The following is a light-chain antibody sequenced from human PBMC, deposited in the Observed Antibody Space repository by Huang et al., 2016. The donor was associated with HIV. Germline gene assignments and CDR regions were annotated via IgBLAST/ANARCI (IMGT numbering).Light chain of an antibody. CDR3: QQYNNWPQT. Sequence: IVMTQSPATLSVSPGGRATLSCRASQSVTSNLAWYQQKVGQAPRLLIYGASTRATGIQARFSGSGSGTDFTLTISSLQSEDFAVYYCQQYNNWPQTFGQGTKVEIK. V-gene: IGKV3-15*01. J-gene: IGKJ1*01. CDR2: GAS. CDR1: QSVTSN.